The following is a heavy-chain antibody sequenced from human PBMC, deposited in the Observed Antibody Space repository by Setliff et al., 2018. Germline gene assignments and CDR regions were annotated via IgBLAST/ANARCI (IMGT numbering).Heavy chain of an antibody. CDR2: INTGGGSA. J-gene: IGHJ4*02. Sequence: ASVKVSCKASGGAFRTDGFSWVRQAPGQGLEWMGTINTGGGSASIVDQFRGRVTMTRDTSTTTIYLEVNSLRSDDTAVYYCARGGVSAAGKKGVFEHWGQGTLVTVSS. CDR1: GGAFRTDG. CDR3: ARGGVSAAGKKGVFEH. D-gene: IGHD6-13*01. V-gene: IGHV1-46*01.